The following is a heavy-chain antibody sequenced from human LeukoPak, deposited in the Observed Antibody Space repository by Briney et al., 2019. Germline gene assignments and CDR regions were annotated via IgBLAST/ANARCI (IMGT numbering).Heavy chain of an antibody. Sequence: GGSLSLSCAASGFTFSSYWMHWVRPTPGKGLVWVSLIDTDGSNKNYADSVKGRFTISRDNANTTLYLEMNSLRAEDTAVYYCARIYSNFVSLGFWGQGTLVTVSS. CDR3: ARIYSNFVSLGF. CDR1: GFTFSSYW. V-gene: IGHV3-74*01. J-gene: IGHJ4*02. D-gene: IGHD4-4*01. CDR2: IDTDGSNK.